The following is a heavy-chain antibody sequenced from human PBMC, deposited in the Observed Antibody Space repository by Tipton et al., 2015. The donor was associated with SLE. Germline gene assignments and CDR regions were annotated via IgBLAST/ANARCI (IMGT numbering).Heavy chain of an antibody. V-gene: IGHV4-34*01. J-gene: IGHJ4*02. Sequence: TLSLTCAVYGGSFSGYYWNWIRQPPGKGLEWIGEINHSGSTNYNPSLKSRVTISVDTSKNQFSLKLSSVTAADTAVYYCARGRGSSSSGHYWGQGTRVTVS. CDR3: ARGRGSSSSGHY. CDR1: GGSFSGYY. CDR2: INHSGST. D-gene: IGHD6-6*01.